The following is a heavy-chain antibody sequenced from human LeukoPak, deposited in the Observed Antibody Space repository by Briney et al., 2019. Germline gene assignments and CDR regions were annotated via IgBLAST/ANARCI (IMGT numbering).Heavy chain of an antibody. D-gene: IGHD4-23*01. J-gene: IGHJ4*02. V-gene: IGHV3-21*06. CDR1: GFTFSSYW. Sequence: PGGSLRLSCAASGFTFSSYWMHWVRQAPGKGLEWVSLIVSRSNYIYYADSVKGRFTISRDNAESSLYLQMNSLRAEDTGVYYCVRAGDYGGRPFDYWGQGTLVTVSS. CDR2: IVSRSNYI. CDR3: VRAGDYGGRPFDY.